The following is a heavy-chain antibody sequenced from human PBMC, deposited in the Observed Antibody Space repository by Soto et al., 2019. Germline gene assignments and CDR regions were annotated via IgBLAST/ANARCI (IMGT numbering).Heavy chain of an antibody. CDR3: ARAWGDYALYWYFDL. V-gene: IGHV3-30-3*01. Sequence: QVQLVESGGGVVQPGRSLRLSCAASGFTFSSYAMHWVRQAPGKGLEWVAVISYDGSNKYYADSVKGRFTISRDNSMNPLYLQMNSLRAEDTAVYYCARAWGDYALYWYFDLWGRGTLVTVSS. CDR2: ISYDGSNK. CDR1: GFTFSSYA. J-gene: IGHJ2*01. D-gene: IGHD4-17*01.